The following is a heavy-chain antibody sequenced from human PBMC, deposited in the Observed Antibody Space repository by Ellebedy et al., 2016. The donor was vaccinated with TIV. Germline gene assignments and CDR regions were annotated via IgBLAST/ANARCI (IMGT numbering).Heavy chain of an antibody. CDR2: IKPDGSEE. J-gene: IGHJ4*02. Sequence: PGGSLRLSCTASGFYFSVYWLSWVRQTPGKGLEWVADIKPDGSEEYYVASVKGRLTISRANVKISLYLQMNSLRAEDSALYYGVRLKVVAGYRLDSWGQGTLVTVSS. CDR3: VRLKVVAGYRLDS. V-gene: IGHV3-7*03. D-gene: IGHD6-19*01. CDR1: GFYFSVYW.